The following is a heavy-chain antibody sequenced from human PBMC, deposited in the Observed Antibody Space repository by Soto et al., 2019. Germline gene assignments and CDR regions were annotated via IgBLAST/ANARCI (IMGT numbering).Heavy chain of an antibody. CDR2: SSSNGGST. CDR1: GFTFSIYA. J-gene: IGHJ6*02. Sequence: EVQLVESGGGLVQPGGSLRLSCAASGFTFSIYAMHWVRQAPGKGLEYVSASSSNGGSTYYANSVKGRFTISRDNSKNTLYLQMGSLRAEDMAVYYCARDGGIYYYYGMDVWGQGTTVTVSS. V-gene: IGHV3-64*01. D-gene: IGHD1-26*01. CDR3: ARDGGIYYYYGMDV.